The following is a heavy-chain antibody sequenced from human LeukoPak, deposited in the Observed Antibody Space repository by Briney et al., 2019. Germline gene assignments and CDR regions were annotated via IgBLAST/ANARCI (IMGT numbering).Heavy chain of an antibody. D-gene: IGHD1-1*01. J-gene: IGHJ4*01. Sequence: PSETLSLTCTVSVGSISSCYWSWIRQPPGKGLEWCGYIYYSGSTNYNPSLKSRVTISVDTSKNQFSLKLSSVTAADTAVYYCARHMGLGYTYFYTYFDYWGQGTLVTVSS. CDR1: VGSISSCY. CDR2: IYYSGST. CDR3: ARHMGLGYTYFYTYFDY. V-gene: IGHV4-59*08.